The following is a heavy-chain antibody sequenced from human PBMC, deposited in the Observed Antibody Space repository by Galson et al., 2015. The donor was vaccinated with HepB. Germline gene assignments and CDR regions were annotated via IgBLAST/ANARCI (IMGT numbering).Heavy chain of an antibody. J-gene: IGHJ3*02. CDR3: ARDRDRIAAAGDAFDI. Sequence: SVTVSCKASGGTFSSYAISWVRQAPGQGLEWMGRIIPILGIANYAQKFQGRVTITADKSTSTAYMELSSLRSEDTAVYYCARDRDRIAAAGDAFDIWGQGTMVTVSS. V-gene: IGHV1-69*04. CDR2: IIPILGIA. D-gene: IGHD6-13*01. CDR1: GGTFSSYA.